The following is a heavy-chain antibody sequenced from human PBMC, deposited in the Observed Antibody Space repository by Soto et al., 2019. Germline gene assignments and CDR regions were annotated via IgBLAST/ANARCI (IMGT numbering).Heavy chain of an antibody. Sequence: QVQLVQSGAEVKKPGSSVKVSCKDSGGTFSTYSMFWVRQAPGQGLEWMGRIIPTLGIANHAQRFQDRVTITADKSTATAHMELSSLRSEDTALYYCTIGSWSGEVFDIWGQGTMVTVSS. J-gene: IGHJ3*02. V-gene: IGHV1-69*02. CDR3: TIGSWSGEVFDI. CDR1: GGTFSTYS. CDR2: IIPTLGIA. D-gene: IGHD2-21*01.